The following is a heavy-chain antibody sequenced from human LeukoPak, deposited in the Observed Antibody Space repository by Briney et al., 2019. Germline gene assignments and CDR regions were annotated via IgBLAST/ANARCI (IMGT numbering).Heavy chain of an antibody. D-gene: IGHD5-18*01. CDR1: GFTFSSYG. V-gene: IGHV3-30*18. CDR3: AKEYSIQLWPDY. CDR2: ISYDGSNK. J-gene: IGHJ4*02. Sequence: GRSLRLSCAASGFTFSSYGMHWVRQAPGKGLEWVAVISYDGSNKYYADSVKGRFTISRDNSKNTLYLQMNSLRAEDTAVYYCAKEYSIQLWPDYWGQGTLVTVSS.